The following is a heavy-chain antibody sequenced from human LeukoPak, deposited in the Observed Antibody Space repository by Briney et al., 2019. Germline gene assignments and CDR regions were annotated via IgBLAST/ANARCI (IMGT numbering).Heavy chain of an antibody. CDR3: APRRVAADKEFDY. J-gene: IGHJ4*02. CDR2: ISPNSGGT. D-gene: IGHD6-19*01. CDR1: GYTFTGYY. V-gene: IGHV1-2*02. Sequence: ASVKVSCKASGYTFTGYYMHWVRQAPGQGLEWMGWISPNSGGTNYAQKFQGRVTMTRDTSITTAYMELSSLRSDDTAVYYCAPRRVAADKEFDYWGQGTLVTVSS.